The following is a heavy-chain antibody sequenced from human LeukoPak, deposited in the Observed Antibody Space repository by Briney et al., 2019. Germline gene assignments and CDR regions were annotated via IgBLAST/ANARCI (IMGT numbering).Heavy chain of an antibody. Sequence: GGSLRLSCAAPGFSFSNYAMSWVRQAPGKGLEWVSGISGSGSSTYYADSVKGRFTISRNNSKNTLYLQMNSLRAEDTAIYYCAKSVDTTMVWNYWGQGTLVTVSS. J-gene: IGHJ4*02. CDR2: ISGSGSST. D-gene: IGHD5-18*01. CDR1: GFSFSNYA. V-gene: IGHV3-23*01. CDR3: AKSVDTTMVWNY.